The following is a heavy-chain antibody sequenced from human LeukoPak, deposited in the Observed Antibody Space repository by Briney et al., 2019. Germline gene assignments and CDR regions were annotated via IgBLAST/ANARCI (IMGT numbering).Heavy chain of an antibody. D-gene: IGHD3-10*01. CDR2: INHSGST. Sequence: SETLSLTCAVYGRSFSGYYWSWIRQPPGKGLEWIGEINHSGSTNYNPSLKSRVTISVGTSKNQFSLKLSSVTAADTAVYYCARGRSGSYSYPSRFDPWGQGTLVTVSS. J-gene: IGHJ5*02. CDR1: GRSFSGYY. V-gene: IGHV4-34*01. CDR3: ARGRSGSYSYPSRFDP.